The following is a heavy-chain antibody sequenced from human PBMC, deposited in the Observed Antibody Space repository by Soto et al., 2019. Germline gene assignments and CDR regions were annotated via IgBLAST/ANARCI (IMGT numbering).Heavy chain of an antibody. Sequence: PGGSLRLSCSVSGFTFSDYSMHWVRQAPGKGLECVASISSQGGSTYYADSVRDGFVVTRDRSNTLYLQLSSLRVEDTAVYYCDKPGRWPQTAGTFDVCGQGTLVTVSS. CDR1: GFTFSDYS. V-gene: IGHV3-64D*06. CDR3: DKPGRWPQTAGTFDV. D-gene: IGHD2-21*02. CDR2: ISSQGGST. J-gene: IGHJ3*01.